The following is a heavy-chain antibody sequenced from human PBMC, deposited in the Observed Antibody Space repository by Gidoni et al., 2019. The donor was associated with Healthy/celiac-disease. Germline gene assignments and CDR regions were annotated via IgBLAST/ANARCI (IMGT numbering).Heavy chain of an antibody. CDR1: GFLFRNAA. CDR2: IKRKADGGTT. Sequence: EVQLVESGGGLVEPGGSLRLPCAATGFLFRNAAWNWVRQAPGKGLEWVGRIKRKADGGTTDYAAPVKGRFTISRDDSKNTLYLQMNSLKTEDTAVYYCTTDSGQFIWPLRLDAFDIWGQGTMVTVSS. CDR3: TTDSGQFIWPLRLDAFDI. V-gene: IGHV3-15*07. D-gene: IGHD4-17*01. J-gene: IGHJ3*02.